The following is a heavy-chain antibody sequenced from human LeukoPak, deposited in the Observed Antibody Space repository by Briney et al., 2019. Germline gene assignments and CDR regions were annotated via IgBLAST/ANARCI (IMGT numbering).Heavy chain of an antibody. CDR3: TTALFGFWSGYYGY. CDR2: IKSKTDGGTT. J-gene: IGHJ4*02. D-gene: IGHD3-3*01. CDR1: GFTFSNAW. Sequence: GSLRLSCAASGFTFSNAWMSWVRQAPGKGLEWVGRIKSKTDGGTTDYAAPVKGRFTISRDDSKNTLYLQMNSLKTEDTAVYYCTTALFGFWSGYYGYWGQGTLVTVSS. V-gene: IGHV3-15*01.